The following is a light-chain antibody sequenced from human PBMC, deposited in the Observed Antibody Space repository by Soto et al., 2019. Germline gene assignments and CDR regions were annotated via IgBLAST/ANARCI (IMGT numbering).Light chain of an antibody. CDR3: MQGTHWPPYT. V-gene: IGKV2-30*01. Sequence: DVVMTQSPLSLPVTLGQPASISCRSSQSLAYIDGNTYLNWFQQRPGQSPRRLIYKVSNRDSGVPDRFSGSGSGTDFTLKISRVEAEDVGVYYCMQGTHWPPYTFGQGTKLGIK. CDR1: QSLAYIDGNTY. J-gene: IGKJ2*01. CDR2: KVS.